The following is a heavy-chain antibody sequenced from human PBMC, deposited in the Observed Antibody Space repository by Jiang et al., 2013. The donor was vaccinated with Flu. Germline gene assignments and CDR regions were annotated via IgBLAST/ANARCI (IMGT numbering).Heavy chain of an antibody. CDR1: GGSFSGYY. V-gene: IGHV4-34*01. CDR3: ARDSSAGWFDP. D-gene: IGHD6-6*01. J-gene: IGHJ5*02. CDR2: INHSGST. Sequence: LLKPSETLSLTCAVYGGSFSGYYWSWIRQPPGKGLEWIGEINHSGSTNYNPSLKSRVTISVDTSKNQFSLKLSSVTAADTAVYYCARDSSAGWFDPWGPGNPGHRLL.